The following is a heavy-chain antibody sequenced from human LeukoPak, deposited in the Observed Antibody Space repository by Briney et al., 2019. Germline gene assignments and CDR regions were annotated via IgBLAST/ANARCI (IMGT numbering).Heavy chain of an antibody. CDR1: GGSISSYY. CDR3: ARQSFRDYGDYAADAFDI. D-gene: IGHD4-17*01. J-gene: IGHJ3*02. V-gene: IGHV4-59*08. Sequence: SETLSLTCTVSGGSISSYYWSWIRQPPGKGLEWIGYIYYGGSTNYNPSLKSRVTISVDTSKNQFSLKLSSVTAADTAVYYCARQSFRDYGDYAADAFDIWGQGTMVTVSS. CDR2: IYYGGST.